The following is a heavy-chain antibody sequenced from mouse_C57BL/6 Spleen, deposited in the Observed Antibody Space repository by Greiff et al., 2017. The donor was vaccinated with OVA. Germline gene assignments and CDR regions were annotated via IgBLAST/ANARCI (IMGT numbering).Heavy chain of an antibody. CDR1: GYTFTDYY. Sequence: EVQLQQSGPELVKPGASVKISCKASGYTFTDYYMNWVKQSHGKSLEWIGDINPNNGGTSYNQKFKGKATLTVDKSPSTAYMELRSLTSEDSAVYYCAMGDGGFDYWGRGTTLTVSS. D-gene: IGHD3-3*01. V-gene: IGHV1-26*01. J-gene: IGHJ2*01. CDR2: INPNNGGT. CDR3: AMGDGGFDY.